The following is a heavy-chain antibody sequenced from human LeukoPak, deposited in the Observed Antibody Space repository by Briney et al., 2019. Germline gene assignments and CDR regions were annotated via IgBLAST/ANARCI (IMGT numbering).Heavy chain of an antibody. Sequence: GGSLRLSCAASVFTFSTYAVTWVRQAPGKGLEWVSIIIRRGGTYYADSVKGRFTISRDNSKNTLYMQMNSLRAEDTAVYYCATWVFLGESGYYDYWGQGTLVTVSS. V-gene: IGHV3-23*01. CDR3: ATWVFLGESGYYDY. J-gene: IGHJ4*02. CDR1: VFTFSTYA. CDR2: IIRRGGT. D-gene: IGHD3-10*01.